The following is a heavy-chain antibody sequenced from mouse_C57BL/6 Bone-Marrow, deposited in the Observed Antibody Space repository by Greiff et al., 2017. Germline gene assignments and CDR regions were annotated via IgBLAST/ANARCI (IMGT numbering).Heavy chain of an antibody. Sequence: VQLQQSGPVLVKPGPSVKISCKASGFTFTDYYMHWVKQSHGKSLEWIGLVYPYNGGTSYNQKFKGKATLTVDKSSSTAYMELNSLTSEDSAVYYWAREGITTVVAGDYFDYWGQGTTRTVSS. CDR3: AREGITTVVAGDYFDY. V-gene: IGHV1-36*01. CDR1: GFTFTDYY. D-gene: IGHD1-1*01. CDR2: VYPYNGGT. J-gene: IGHJ2*01.